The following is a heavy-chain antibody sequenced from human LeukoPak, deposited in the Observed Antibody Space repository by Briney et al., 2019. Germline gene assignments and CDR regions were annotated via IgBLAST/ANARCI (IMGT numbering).Heavy chain of an antibody. D-gene: IGHD2-15*01. CDR2: ISYDGSNK. CDR1: GFTFSSYA. V-gene: IGHV3-30*04. J-gene: IGHJ4*02. Sequence: GGSLRLSCAASGFTFSSYAMHWVRQAPGKGLEWVAVISYDGSNKYYADSVKGRVTISRDNSKDTLYLQMNSLRAEDTAVYYCARDGRGGDIVVVVAAYFGYWGQGTLVTVSS. CDR3: ARDGRGGDIVVVVAAYFGY.